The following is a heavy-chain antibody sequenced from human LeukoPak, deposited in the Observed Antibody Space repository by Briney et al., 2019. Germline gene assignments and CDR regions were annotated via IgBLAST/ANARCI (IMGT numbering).Heavy chain of an antibody. J-gene: IGHJ3*02. V-gene: IGHV4-61*02. D-gene: IGHD2-15*01. CDR1: GGSISSGSYY. Sequence: SSETLSLTCTVSGGSISSGSYYWSWIRQPAGKGLEWIRRIYTSGSTNYNPSLKSRVTISVDTSKNQFSLKLSSVTAADTAVYYCARDPGWSGLRVAFDIWGQGTMVTVSS. CDR2: IYTSGST. CDR3: ARDPGWSGLRVAFDI.